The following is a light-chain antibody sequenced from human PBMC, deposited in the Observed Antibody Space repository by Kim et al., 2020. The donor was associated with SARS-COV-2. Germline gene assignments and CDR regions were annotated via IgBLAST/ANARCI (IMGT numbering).Light chain of an antibody. CDR2: KAS. CDR3: QHYRT. CDR1: ENINDW. Sequence: DIQMTQSPSTLSASVGDRVTITCRASENINDWLAWYQQKPGKAPKVLIYKASTLESGVPSRFSGSGSGTEVTLTITSLQPDDFATYYCQHYRTFGQGTKLEI. V-gene: IGKV1-5*03. J-gene: IGKJ1*01.